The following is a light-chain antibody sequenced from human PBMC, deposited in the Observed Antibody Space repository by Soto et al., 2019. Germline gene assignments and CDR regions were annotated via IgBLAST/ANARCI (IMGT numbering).Light chain of an antibody. CDR2: GTS. Sequence: EIVLTQSPGTLSLSPGGRVTLSCRASQSISNNHLAWYQQKPGQAPRLLIHGTSNRATGIPDRFSGSGSGTDFNLTFSRLEPEDFAVYYCEYYGTSITFGGGTKVDIK. CDR3: EYYGTSIT. V-gene: IGKV3-20*01. J-gene: IGKJ4*01. CDR1: QSISNNH.